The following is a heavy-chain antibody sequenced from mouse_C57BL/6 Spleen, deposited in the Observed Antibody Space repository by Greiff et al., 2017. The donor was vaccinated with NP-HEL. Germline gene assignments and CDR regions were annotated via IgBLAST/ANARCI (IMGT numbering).Heavy chain of an antibody. CDR2: ISYDGSN. Sequence: EVQLQQSGPGLVKPSQSLSLTCSVTGYSITSGYYWNWIRQFPGNKLEWMGYISYDGSNNYNPSLKNRISITRDTSKNQFFLKLNSVTTEDTATYYCARDGDYYGPHFDVWGTGTTVTVSS. V-gene: IGHV3-6*01. CDR3: ARDGDYYGPHFDV. D-gene: IGHD1-2*01. CDR1: GYSITSGYY. J-gene: IGHJ1*03.